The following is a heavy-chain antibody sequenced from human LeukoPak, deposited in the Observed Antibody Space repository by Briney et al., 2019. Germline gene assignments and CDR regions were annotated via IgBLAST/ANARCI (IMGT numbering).Heavy chain of an antibody. D-gene: IGHD3-22*01. Sequence: GGSLRLSCAASGFTFSSYSMNWVRQAPGKGLEWVSSISSSSSYIYYADSVKGRFTISRDNAKNSLYLQMNSLRAEDTAVYYCATDYYDSSGYHLSNDYWGQGTLVTVSS. V-gene: IGHV3-21*01. CDR2: ISSSSSYI. J-gene: IGHJ4*02. CDR3: ATDYYDSSGYHLSNDY. CDR1: GFTFSSYS.